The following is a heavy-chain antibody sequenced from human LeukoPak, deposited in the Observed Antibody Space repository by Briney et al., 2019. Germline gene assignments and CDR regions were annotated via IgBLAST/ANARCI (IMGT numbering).Heavy chain of an antibody. J-gene: IGHJ3*02. V-gene: IGHV1-18*01. D-gene: IGHD3-10*01. CDR1: GYTFTSYG. CDR3: ARGGYYYGSGSWDRGGAFDI. CDR2: ISAYNGNT. Sequence: GASVKVSCKASGYTFTSYGISWVRQAPGQGLEWMGWISAYNGNTNYAQKLQGRVTMTTDTSTSTAYMELRSLRSDDTAVYYCARGGYYYGSGSWDRGGAFDIWGQGTMVTVSS.